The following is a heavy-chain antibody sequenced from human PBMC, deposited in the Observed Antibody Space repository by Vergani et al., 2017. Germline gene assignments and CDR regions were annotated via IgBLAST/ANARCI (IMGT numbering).Heavy chain of an antibody. J-gene: IGHJ6*02. CDR3: AKDRPTNMFRGAYGMDV. D-gene: IGHD3-10*01. Sequence: QVQLVESGGGLVKPGGSLRLSCAASGFSFSDHYMTWIRQAPGKGLEWVAFIRFDGSNKYYGDSVNGRFIISRDNSKNTVDLRMNSLRTDDTAIYYCAKDRPTNMFRGAYGMDVWGQGTTVTVSS. V-gene: IGHV3-30*02. CDR1: GFSFSDHY. CDR2: IRFDGSNK.